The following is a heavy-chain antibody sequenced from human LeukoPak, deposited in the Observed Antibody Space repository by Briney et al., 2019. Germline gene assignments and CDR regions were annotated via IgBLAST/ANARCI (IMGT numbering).Heavy chain of an antibody. V-gene: IGHV3-30*18. J-gene: IGHJ2*01. CDR2: ISYDGSKK. CDR3: AKNLLGSESFSWYFDL. D-gene: IGHD1-26*01. Sequence: PGGSLRLSCVASGFTFSNYAIHWVRQAPGKGLEWVAVISYDGSKKYYADSVKGRFTMSRDNSKNTLYLQMNSLRAEDTAVYYCAKNLLGSESFSWYFDLWGRGTLVTVSS. CDR1: GFTFSNYA.